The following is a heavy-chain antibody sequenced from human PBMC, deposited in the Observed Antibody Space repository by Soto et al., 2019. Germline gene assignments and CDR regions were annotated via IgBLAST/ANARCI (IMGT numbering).Heavy chain of an antibody. CDR2: IPNDASYK. CDR3: VRDDIRDPNGFDI. D-gene: IGHD3-9*01. Sequence: QVQLVESGGGVVQPGRSLRLSCTPSGFTFSAYGMHWVRQAPGKGLEWVAVIPNDASYKYEADSVKGRFTISRDNSKNTLYLQMDSLRVEDTALYYCVRDDIRDPNGFDIWGQGTMVTVSS. J-gene: IGHJ3*02. V-gene: IGHV3-33*01. CDR1: GFTFSAYG.